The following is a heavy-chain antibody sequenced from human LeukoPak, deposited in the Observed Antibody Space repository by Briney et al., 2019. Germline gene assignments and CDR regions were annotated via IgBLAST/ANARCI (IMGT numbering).Heavy chain of an antibody. CDR1: GFTFSSYA. J-gene: IGHJ1*01. Sequence: GGSLRLSCAASGFTFSSYAMHWVRQAPGKGLEWVAVISYDGSNKYYADSVKGRFTTSRDNSKNTLYLQMNSLRAEDTAVYYCARGSGYFQHWGQGTLVTVSS. V-gene: IGHV3-30-3*01. CDR3: ARGSGYFQH. CDR2: ISYDGSNK.